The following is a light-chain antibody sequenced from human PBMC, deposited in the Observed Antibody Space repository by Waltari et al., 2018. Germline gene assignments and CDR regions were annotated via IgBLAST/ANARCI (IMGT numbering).Light chain of an antibody. J-gene: IGKJ4*01. Sequence: DIQMTPSPASVSASVGARVMITGRASEGMSRCLAWYQQKRRKAPKLLSYNASSLQRGVPSRFRRSGTGTPCTLSMTSLQTEEFPTYYFQQVECRPLTFGGGTNVDIK. V-gene: IGKV1-12*01. CDR3: QQVECRPLT. CDR2: NAS. CDR1: EGMSRC.